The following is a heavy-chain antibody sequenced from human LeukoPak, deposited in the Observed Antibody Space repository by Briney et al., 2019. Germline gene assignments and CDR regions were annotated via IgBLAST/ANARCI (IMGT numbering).Heavy chain of an antibody. J-gene: IGHJ6*02. CDR2: ISAYNGNT. CDR3: ASGDSPYYYYGMDV. D-gene: IGHD2-21*02. V-gene: IGHV1-18*01. CDR1: VYTFTSYG. Sequence: GASVTVSCKASVYTFTSYGISWVRQAPGQGLEGMGWISAYNGNTNYAQKLQGRVTITTDTSTSTAYMELRSLRSDDTAVYYCASGDSPYYYYGMDVWGQGTTVTVSS.